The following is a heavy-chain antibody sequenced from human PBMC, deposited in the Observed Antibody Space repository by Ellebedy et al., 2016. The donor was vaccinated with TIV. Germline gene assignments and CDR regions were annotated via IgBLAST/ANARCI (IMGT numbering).Heavy chain of an antibody. CDR3: TRAPITMVRGVPLQFDY. CDR2: IRSKAYGGTT. D-gene: IGHD3-10*01. J-gene: IGHJ4*02. V-gene: IGHV3-49*03. Sequence: GESLKISCTASGFTFGDYAMSWFRQAPGKGLEWVGFIRSKAYGGTTEYAASVKGRFTISRDDSKSIAYLQMNSLKTEDTAVYYCTRAPITMVRGVPLQFDYWGQGTLVTVSS. CDR1: GFTFGDYA.